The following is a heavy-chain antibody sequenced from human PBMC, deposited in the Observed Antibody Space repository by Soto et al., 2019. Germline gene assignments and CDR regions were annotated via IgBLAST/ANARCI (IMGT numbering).Heavy chain of an antibody. V-gene: IGHV3-7*02. CDR1: EFSISDFW. J-gene: IGHJ6*03. CDR3: ERGVGAYYYFMDV. D-gene: IGHD1-26*01. Sequence: RVSCAVSEFSISDFWMNRFHKDPGKGLEWVANMNQDGSKENYVDSVKGRFSISRDNSESTLFLQMNSLRAEDTAVYYCERGVGAYYYFMDVWGNGTTVTVSS. CDR2: MNQDGSKE.